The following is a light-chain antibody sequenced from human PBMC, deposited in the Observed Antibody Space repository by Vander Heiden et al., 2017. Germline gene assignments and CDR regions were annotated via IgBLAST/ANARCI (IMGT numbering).Light chain of an antibody. CDR3: QQYYSTPWT. CDR1: QSVLYSSNNKNY. J-gene: IGKJ1*01. Sequence: DIVMTQSPDSLAVSLGERATINCKSSQSVLYSSNNKNYLAWYQQKPGQPPKLLIYWASTRESGVPDRFSSSGSGTDFTLTISSLQAEDVAVYYCQQYYSTPWTLGQGTKVEIK. CDR2: WAS. V-gene: IGKV4-1*01.